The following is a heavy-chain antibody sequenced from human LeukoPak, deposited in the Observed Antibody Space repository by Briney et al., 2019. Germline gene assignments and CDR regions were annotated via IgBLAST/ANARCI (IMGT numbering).Heavy chain of an antibody. V-gene: IGHV4-30-2*01. CDR3: ARHRRSYYGSGSYYKEALPPI. J-gene: IGHJ3*02. CDR2: IYHSGST. CDR1: GGSISSGAYS. D-gene: IGHD3-10*01. Sequence: SQTLSLTCAVSGGSISSGAYSWSWIRQPPGKGLEWIGYIYHSGSTYYNPSLKSRVTISVDRSKNQFSLKLSSVTAADTAVYYCARHRRSYYGSGSYYKEALPPIWGQGTMVTVSS.